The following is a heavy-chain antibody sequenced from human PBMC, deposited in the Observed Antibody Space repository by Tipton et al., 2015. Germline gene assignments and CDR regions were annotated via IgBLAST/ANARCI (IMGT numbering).Heavy chain of an antibody. D-gene: IGHD3-10*01. CDR1: GGSISNYY. Sequence: TLSLTCTVSGGSISNYYWNWIRHPPGKGLEWIGHIYYSESTNYNSSLKSRVTILVDTSKNEFSLRLSSVTAADTAVYYCARVDILLSQGGMDVWGQGTTVTVSS. J-gene: IGHJ6*02. CDR3: ARVDILLSQGGMDV. V-gene: IGHV4-59*08. CDR2: IYYSEST.